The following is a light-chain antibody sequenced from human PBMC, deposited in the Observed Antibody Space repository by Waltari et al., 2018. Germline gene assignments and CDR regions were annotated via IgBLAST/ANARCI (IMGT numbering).Light chain of an antibody. V-gene: IGLV2-14*03. J-gene: IGLJ3*02. Sequence: QSALTQPASVSGSPGPSITISCTAIRSAIDGFDFVSWYQHHPGKAPQAIIYDVTKRPSGISHRFSASKSANTASLTISGLQPEDEGDYYCTSHAIDGVVLFGGGTHVTV. CDR3: TSHAIDGVVL. CDR1: RSAIDGFDF. CDR2: DVT.